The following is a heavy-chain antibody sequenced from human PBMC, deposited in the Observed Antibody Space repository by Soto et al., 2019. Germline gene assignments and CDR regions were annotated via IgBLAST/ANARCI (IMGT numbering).Heavy chain of an antibody. J-gene: IGHJ3*02. CDR1: GGSISSYY. D-gene: IGHD3-10*01. CDR2: IYYSGST. Sequence: QVQLQESGPGLVKPSETLSLTCTVSGGSISSYYWSWIRQPPGKGLEWIGYIYYSGSTNYNPSLMSRVTMSVDTSKNQSPLKLSSVTAADTAVYYCARVWGGAFDIWGQGTMVTVSS. V-gene: IGHV4-59*01. CDR3: ARVWGGAFDI.